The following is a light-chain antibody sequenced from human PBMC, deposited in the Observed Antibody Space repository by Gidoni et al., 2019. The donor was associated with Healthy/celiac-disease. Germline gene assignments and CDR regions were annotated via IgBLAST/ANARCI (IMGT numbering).Light chain of an antibody. J-gene: IGKJ3*01. CDR1: QDISNY. Sequence: DIQMTQSPASLSASVGDRVTITCQASQDISNYLNWYQEKPGKAPKLLIYDASNLETGVPSMFSGSGSGTDFPFTLSSLQPEDIATYYCQQYDNLPPMVTFGPGTKVDIK. CDR3: QQYDNLPPMVT. CDR2: DAS. V-gene: IGKV1-33*01.